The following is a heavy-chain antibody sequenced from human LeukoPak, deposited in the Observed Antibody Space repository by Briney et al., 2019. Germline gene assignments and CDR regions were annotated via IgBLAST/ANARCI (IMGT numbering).Heavy chain of an antibody. CDR1: GFTFSTYA. CDR3: AKDNADYPIYYFDS. V-gene: IGHV3-23*01. Sequence: GGSLRLSCAASGFTFSTYAMNWVRQAPGKGLGWVSGISASGGGKFYADSVKGRFTISRDKSKSTLYLQMNSLSADDAGVYYCAKDNADYPIYYFDSWGQGTLVTVSS. CDR2: ISASGGGK. D-gene: IGHD3-16*01. J-gene: IGHJ4*02.